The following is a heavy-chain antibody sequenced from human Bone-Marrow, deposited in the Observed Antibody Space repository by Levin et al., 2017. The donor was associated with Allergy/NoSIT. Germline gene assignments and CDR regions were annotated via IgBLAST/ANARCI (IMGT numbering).Heavy chain of an antibody. CDR1: GFSVSSNY. J-gene: IGHJ4*02. CDR2: IYSEGTT. Sequence: ESLKISCVASGFSVSSNYMRWPRPAPGKGLEWVSLIYSEGTTDYADSVKGRITISRDKSKNTLYLQMNSLRVEDTAVYYCARDGGVQVGGDYVGQGTLVTVSS. V-gene: IGHV3-66*01. CDR3: ARDGGVQVGGDY. D-gene: IGHD2-8*02.